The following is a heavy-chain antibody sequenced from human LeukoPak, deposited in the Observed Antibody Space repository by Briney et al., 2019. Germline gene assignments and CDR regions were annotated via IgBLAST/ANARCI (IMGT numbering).Heavy chain of an antibody. CDR2: IYYSGST. CDR1: GGSISSSSYY. CDR3: ARSGYSRSYYPGAFDI. Sequence: SETLSLTCTVSGGSISSSSYYWGWIRQPPGKGLEWIGSIYYSGSTYYNPSLKSQVTISVDTSKNQFSLKLSSVTAADTAMYYCARSGYSRSYYPGAFDIWGQGTMVTVSS. D-gene: IGHD1-26*01. V-gene: IGHV4-39*01. J-gene: IGHJ3*02.